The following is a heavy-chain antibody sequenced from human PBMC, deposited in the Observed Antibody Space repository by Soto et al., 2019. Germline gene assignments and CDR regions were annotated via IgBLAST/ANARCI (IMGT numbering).Heavy chain of an antibody. D-gene: IGHD2-15*01. V-gene: IGHV3-33*01. Sequence: QVQLVESGGGVVQPGRSLRLSCAASGFTFSSYGMHWVRQAPGKGLEWVAVIWYDGSNKYYADSVKGRFNISRDNSKNTLDLRMNSLRAEDTAVYYCAREEQYCSGGSCYYYYYYMDGWGKGTTVTVSS. CDR3: AREEQYCSGGSCYYYYYYMDG. CDR2: IWYDGSNK. CDR1: GFTFSSYG. J-gene: IGHJ6*03.